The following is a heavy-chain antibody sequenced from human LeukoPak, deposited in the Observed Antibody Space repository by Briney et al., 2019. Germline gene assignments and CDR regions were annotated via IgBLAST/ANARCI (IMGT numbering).Heavy chain of an antibody. Sequence: GGSLRLSCAASGFTFSSYWMSWVRQAPGKGLEWVANIKQDGSEKYYVDSVKGRFTISRDNAKNSLYLQMNSLRAEDTAVYYCARVRSVRWWVTTVTPFDAFDIWGQGTMATVSS. CDR2: IKQDGSEK. CDR1: GFTFSSYW. V-gene: IGHV3-7*01. J-gene: IGHJ3*02. D-gene: IGHD4-17*01. CDR3: ARVRSVRWWVTTVTPFDAFDI.